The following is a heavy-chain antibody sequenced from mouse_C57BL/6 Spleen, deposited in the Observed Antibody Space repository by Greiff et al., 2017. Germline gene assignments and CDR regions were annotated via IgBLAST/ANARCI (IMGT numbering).Heavy chain of an antibody. V-gene: IGHV1-82*01. J-gene: IGHJ2*01. CDR1: GYAFSSSW. Sequence: QVQLQQSGPELVKPGASVKISCKASGYAFSSSWMNWVKQRPGTGLEWFGRIYPGDGDTNYNGKVKGKATLSADKSSRTAYMQRSSQTSVDSEVNVCARHGSSLGYFDYWGQGTTLTVSS. CDR3: ARHGSSLGYFDY. D-gene: IGHD1-1*01. CDR2: IYPGDGDT.